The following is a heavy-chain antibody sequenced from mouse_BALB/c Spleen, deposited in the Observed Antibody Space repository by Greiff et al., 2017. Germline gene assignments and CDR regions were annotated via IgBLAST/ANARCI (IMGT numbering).Heavy chain of an antibody. D-gene: IGHD2-4*01. J-gene: IGHJ4*01. Sequence: EVKVVESGGDLVKPGGSLKLSCAASGFTFSSYGMSWVRQTPDKRLEWVATISSGGSYTYYPDSVKGRFTISRDNAKNTLYLQMSSLKSEDTAMYYCARHLDYAGGAMDYWGQGTSVTVSS. CDR1: GFTFSSYG. CDR3: ARHLDYAGGAMDY. CDR2: ISSGGSYT. V-gene: IGHV5-6*01.